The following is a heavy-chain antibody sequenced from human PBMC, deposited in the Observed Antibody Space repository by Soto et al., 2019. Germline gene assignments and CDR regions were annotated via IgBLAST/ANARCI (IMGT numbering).Heavy chain of an antibody. D-gene: IGHD3-16*01. V-gene: IGHV3-23*01. CDR2: ISGSGGST. CDR1: GFTFSSYA. CDR3: AKVWGVTTTSTPSQLDY. J-gene: IGHJ4*02. Sequence: GGSLRLSCAASGFTFSSYAMSWVRQAPGKGLEWVSAISGSGGSTYYADSVKGRFTISRDNSKNTLYLQMNSLRAEDTAVYYCAKVWGVTTTSTPSQLDYWGQGTLVTVSS.